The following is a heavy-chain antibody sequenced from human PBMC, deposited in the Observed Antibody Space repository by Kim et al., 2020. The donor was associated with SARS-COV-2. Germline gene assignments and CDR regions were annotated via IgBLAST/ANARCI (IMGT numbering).Heavy chain of an antibody. Sequence: ASVKVSCKASGYTFTSYYMHWVRQAPGQGLEWMGIINPSGGSTSYAQKFQGRVTMTRDTSTSTVYMELSSLRSEDTAVYYCARSRGYSYGSRDAFDIWGQGTMVTVSS. CDR3: ARSRGYSYGSRDAFDI. CDR2: INPSGGST. J-gene: IGHJ3*02. D-gene: IGHD5-18*01. V-gene: IGHV1-46*01. CDR1: GYTFTSYY.